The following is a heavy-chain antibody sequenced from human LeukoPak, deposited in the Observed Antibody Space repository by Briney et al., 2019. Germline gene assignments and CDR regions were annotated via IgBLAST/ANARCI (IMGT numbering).Heavy chain of an antibody. J-gene: IGHJ6*03. Sequence: SETLSLTCTVSGGPISSSSYYWGWIRQPPGKGLEWIGTIYYSGSTYYNPSLKSRVTISADTSKNQFSLKLSSVTAADTAVYYCARHSGSFYFYYYMDVWGKGTTVTVSS. V-gene: IGHV4-39*07. CDR3: ARHSGSFYFYYYMDV. D-gene: IGHD1-26*01. CDR2: IYYSGST. CDR1: GGPISSSSYY.